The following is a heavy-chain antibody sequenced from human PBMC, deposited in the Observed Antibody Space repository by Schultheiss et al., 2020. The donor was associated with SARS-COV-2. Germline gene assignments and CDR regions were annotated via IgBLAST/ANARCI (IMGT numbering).Heavy chain of an antibody. CDR3: ARHAPLRFLEWLFSY. D-gene: IGHD3-3*01. CDR1: GFTFSSFG. Sequence: GGSLRLSCVASGFTFSSFGMHWVRQAPGKGLEWVTLISYDGSNKYYAGSVKGRFSISRDNAKNSLYLQMNSLRAEDTAVYYCARHAPLRFLEWLFSYWGQGTLVTVSS. CDR2: ISYDGSNK. J-gene: IGHJ4*02. V-gene: IGHV3-30*03.